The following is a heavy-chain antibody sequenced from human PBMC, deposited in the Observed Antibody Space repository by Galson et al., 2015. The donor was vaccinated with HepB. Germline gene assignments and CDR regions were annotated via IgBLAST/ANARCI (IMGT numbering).Heavy chain of an antibody. J-gene: IGHJ3*02. CDR3: ARDPYTGSSWGEAFDI. Sequence: SLRLSCAASGFTFSRYAIHWVRQAPGKGLEWVAVISKDGSNKYYADSVKDRFTISRDNSESTLYLLMSSLRPEDTAVYYCARDPYTGSSWGEAFDIWGQGTVVIVSS. V-gene: IGHV3-30*04. CDR1: GFTFSRYA. CDR2: ISKDGSNK. D-gene: IGHD1-26*01.